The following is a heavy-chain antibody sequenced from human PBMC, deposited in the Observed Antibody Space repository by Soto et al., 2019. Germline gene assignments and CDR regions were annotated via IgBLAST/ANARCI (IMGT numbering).Heavy chain of an antibody. CDR2: INAGNGNT. V-gene: IGHV1-3*01. Sequence: ASVKVSCKASGYTFTSYAMHWVRQAPGQRLEWMGWINAGNGNTKYSQKFQGRVTITRDTSASTAYMELSSLRPEDTAVYYCARGPYVLRYFDFDYWGQGTLVTVSS. D-gene: IGHD3-9*01. J-gene: IGHJ4*02. CDR3: ARGPYVLRYFDFDY. CDR1: GYTFTSYA.